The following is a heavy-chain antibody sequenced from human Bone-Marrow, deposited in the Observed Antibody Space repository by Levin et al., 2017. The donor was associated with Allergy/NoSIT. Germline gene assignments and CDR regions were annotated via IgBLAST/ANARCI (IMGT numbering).Heavy chain of an antibody. CDR3: ARGGRYDFWSGYYKAAFDY. CDR2: MNPNSGNT. CDR1: GYTFTSYD. D-gene: IGHD3-3*01. Sequence: GESLKISCKASGYTFTSYDINWVRQATGQGLEWMGWMNPNSGNTGYAQKFQGRVTMTRNTPISTAYMELSSLRSEDTDVYYCARGGRYDFWSGYYKAAFDYWGQGTLVTVSS. V-gene: IGHV1-8*01. J-gene: IGHJ4*02.